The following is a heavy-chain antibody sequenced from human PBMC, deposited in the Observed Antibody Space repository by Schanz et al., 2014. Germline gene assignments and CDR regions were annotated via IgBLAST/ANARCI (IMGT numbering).Heavy chain of an antibody. CDR2: INPNTGGT. CDR3: ARDPYGKNSGDFDY. Sequence: QVLLVQSGAEVKQPGASVKVSCKASGYTFTAYFIHWVRQAPGQGLEWMGRINPNTGGTNFAQKFQGRVTMTRDTSITTAYMDLSELTSDDTAVYFCARDPYGKNSGDFDYWGQGTLVTVSS. D-gene: IGHD4-17*01. CDR1: GYTFTAYF. V-gene: IGHV1-2*06. J-gene: IGHJ4*02.